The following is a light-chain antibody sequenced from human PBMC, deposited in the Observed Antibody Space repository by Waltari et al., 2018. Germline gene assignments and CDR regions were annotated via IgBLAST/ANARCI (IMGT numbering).Light chain of an antibody. J-gene: IGKJ2*01. CDR1: QSISNY. V-gene: IGKV1-5*03. CDR2: KAS. Sequence: DIQMTQSPSSLSASVGHRVTITCRASQSISNYLAWYQQKPGKAPILLIYKASILKSGVSSRFSGSGSGTQFTLTISSLQPGDFATYYCQQYNTYSSFGQGTKLEIK. CDR3: QQYNTYSS.